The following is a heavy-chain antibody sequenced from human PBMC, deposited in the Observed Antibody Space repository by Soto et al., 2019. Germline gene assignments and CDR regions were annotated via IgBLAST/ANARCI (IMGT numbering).Heavy chain of an antibody. V-gene: IGHV3-30*18. CDR1: GFTLGYYG. Sequence: QMRLVESGGGVVQPGRSLRLSCLVSGFTLGYYGTHWVRQAPGKGLEWVVHLSYDGVYTAYADSVKGRFTISSDSAKITLFLQMDSLTTDDSAVYYCAKGKRGSSDGMDVWGQGTNVTVS. J-gene: IGHJ6*02. CDR2: LSYDGVYT. D-gene: IGHD3-22*01. CDR3: AKGKRGSSDGMDV.